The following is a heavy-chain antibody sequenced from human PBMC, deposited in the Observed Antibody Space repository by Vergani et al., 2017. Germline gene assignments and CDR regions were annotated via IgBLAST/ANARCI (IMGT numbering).Heavy chain of an antibody. J-gene: IGHJ3*02. V-gene: IGHV3-30-3*01. CDR3: AREGPYCXGTSCYIGHDAFDI. D-gene: IGHD2-2*02. CDR1: GFTFSSFG. Sequence: QVQLVESGGGVVQPGRSLRLSCAASGFTFSSFGIHWVRQAPGTGLEWVAVISYDGSNKYYADSVKGRFTISRDNSKNTLYLQMNSLRAEDTAVYYCAREGPYCXGTSCYIGHDAFDIWGRGTMVTVSS. CDR2: ISYDGSNK.